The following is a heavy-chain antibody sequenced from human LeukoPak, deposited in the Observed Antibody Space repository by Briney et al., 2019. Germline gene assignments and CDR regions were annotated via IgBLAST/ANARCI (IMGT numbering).Heavy chain of an antibody. CDR2: ISWSSGII. J-gene: IGHJ4*02. Sequence: SLRLSCAASGFIFDDHGMHWVRQAPGKGLEWVSGISWSSGIIGYADSVKGRFTISRDNAKNSLYLQMNSLRAEDTAVYYCASGMRVGPNIWGQGTLVTVSS. CDR3: ASGMRVGPNI. D-gene: IGHD1-26*01. V-gene: IGHV3-9*01. CDR1: GFIFDDHG.